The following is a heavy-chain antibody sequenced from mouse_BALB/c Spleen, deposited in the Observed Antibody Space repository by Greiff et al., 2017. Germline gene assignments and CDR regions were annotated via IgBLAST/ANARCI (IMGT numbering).Heavy chain of an antibody. D-gene: IGHD2-1*01. CDR3: ARGGNYKSHYYAMDY. V-gene: IGHV5-15*02. J-gene: IGHJ4*01. Sequence: DVKLVESGGGLVQPGGSRKLSCAASGFTFSDYGMAWVRQAPGKGPEWVAFISNLAYSIYYADTVTGRFTISRENAKNTLYLEMSSLRSEDTAMYYCARGGNYKSHYYAMDYWGQGTSVTVSS. CDR2: ISNLAYSI. CDR1: GFTFSDYG.